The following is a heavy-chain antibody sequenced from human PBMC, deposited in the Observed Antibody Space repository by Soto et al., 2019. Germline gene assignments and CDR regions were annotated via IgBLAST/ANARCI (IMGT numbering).Heavy chain of an antibody. Sequence: EVQLVESGGGLVQPGGSLRLSCAASGFTFSSYDMHWVRQATGKGLEWVSAIGTAGDTYYPGSVKGRFTISRENAKNSLYLQMNSLRAEDTAVYYCARSYSSSWPGGVYYYYGMDVWCQGTTVTVSS. CDR1: GFTFSSYD. V-gene: IGHV3-13*01. CDR2: IGTAGDT. CDR3: ARSYSSSWPGGVYYYYGMDV. J-gene: IGHJ6*02. D-gene: IGHD6-13*01.